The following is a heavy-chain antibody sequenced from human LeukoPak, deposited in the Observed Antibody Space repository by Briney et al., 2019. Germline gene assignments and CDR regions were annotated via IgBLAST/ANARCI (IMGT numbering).Heavy chain of an antibody. CDR1: GGSISSYY. CDR3: ARDRYDIFPNYGMDV. J-gene: IGHJ6*02. Sequence: SKTLSLTCTVSGGSISSYYWSWIRQPPGKGLEWIGYIYYSGSTNYNPSLKSRVTISVDTSKNQFSLKLSSVTAADTAVYYCARDRYDIFPNYGMDVWGQGTTVTVSS. CDR2: IYYSGST. D-gene: IGHD3-9*01. V-gene: IGHV4-59*01.